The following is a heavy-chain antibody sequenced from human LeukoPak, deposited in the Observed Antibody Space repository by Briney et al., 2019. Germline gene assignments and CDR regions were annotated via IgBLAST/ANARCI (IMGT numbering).Heavy chain of an antibody. Sequence: GSLRLSCAASGFTFSSYAMSWVRQAPGKGLEWIGNIYYSGSANHNPSLKSRVTISRDTSKNQFSLKLSSVTAADTAVYYCARDRSGYYSGLDYWGQGTLVTVSS. CDR1: GFTFSSYA. J-gene: IGHJ4*02. CDR3: ARDRSGYYSGLDY. D-gene: IGHD2-15*01. V-gene: IGHV4-59*12. CDR2: IYYSGSA.